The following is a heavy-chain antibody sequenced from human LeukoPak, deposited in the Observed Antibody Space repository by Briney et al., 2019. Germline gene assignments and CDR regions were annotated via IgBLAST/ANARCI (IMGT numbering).Heavy chain of an antibody. CDR1: GGSFSGYY. CDR2: INHSGST. CDR3: TREEPEYNSGWSMDV. D-gene: IGHD6-19*01. Sequence: SETLSLTCAVYGGSFSGYYWSWIRQPPGKGLEWIGEINHSGSTNYNPSLKSRVTMSVDKSKNQFFMKLNSVTAADTAVYYCTREEPEYNSGWSMDVWGQGTTVTVSS. J-gene: IGHJ6*02. V-gene: IGHV4-34*01.